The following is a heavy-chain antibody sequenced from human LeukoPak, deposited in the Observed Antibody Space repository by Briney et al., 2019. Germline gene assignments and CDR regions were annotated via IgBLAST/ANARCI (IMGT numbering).Heavy chain of an antibody. Sequence: WGSLRLSCVASGFTFSNYEMNWVRQAPGKGLEWVSYISTSGTTMYYADSVKGRFTILRDNARNSLSLQMNSLRAEDTAVYYCARNRGDYWGQGTLVTGSS. CDR2: ISTSGTTM. CDR3: ARNRGDY. CDR1: GFTFSNYE. J-gene: IGHJ4*02. D-gene: IGHD3-16*01. V-gene: IGHV3-48*03.